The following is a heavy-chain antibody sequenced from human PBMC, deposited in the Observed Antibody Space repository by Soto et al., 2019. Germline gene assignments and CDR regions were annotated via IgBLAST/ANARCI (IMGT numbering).Heavy chain of an antibody. CDR1: GGTFSSYT. CDR2: IIPIFGIA. V-gene: IGHV1-69*13. J-gene: IGHJ6*02. CDR3: ARVKVVAATNSYYGMDV. Sequence: GTSVKVSCKASGGTFSSYTISWVRQAPGQGLEWMGRIIPIFGIANYAQKFQGRVTITADESTSTAYMELSSLRSEDTAVYYCARVKVVAATNSYYGMDVWGQGTTVTVPS. D-gene: IGHD2-15*01.